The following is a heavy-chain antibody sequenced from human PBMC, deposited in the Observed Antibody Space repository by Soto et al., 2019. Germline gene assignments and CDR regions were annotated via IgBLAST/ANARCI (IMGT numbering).Heavy chain of an antibody. D-gene: IGHD2-15*01. J-gene: IGHJ5*02. V-gene: IGHV1-18*04. CDR1: GYTFTSYS. CDR3: ARYCSPGSCSPNWFDT. Sequence: ASVKVSCKASGYTFTSYSITWVRQAPGQGLEWMGWINPYNGNTKYAQKLQGRVTMTTDTSTSTAYMELRSLRSDDTAVYYCARYCSPGSCSPNWFDTWAQGTLVIVSA. CDR2: INPYNGNT.